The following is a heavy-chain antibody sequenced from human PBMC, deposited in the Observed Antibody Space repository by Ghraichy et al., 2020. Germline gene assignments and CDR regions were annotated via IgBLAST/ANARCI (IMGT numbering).Heavy chain of an antibody. Sequence: GGSLRLSCAASGFTFSSYGMHWVRQAPGKGLEWVAVIWYDGSNKYYADSVKGRFTISRDNSKNTLYLQMNSLRAEDTAVYYCARDRPFNSQTYSSSSLSSSARYYYGMDVWGQGTTVTVSS. CDR3: ARDRPFNSQTYSSSSLSSSARYYYGMDV. V-gene: IGHV3-33*01. CDR2: IWYDGSNK. J-gene: IGHJ6*02. D-gene: IGHD6-6*01. CDR1: GFTFSSYG.